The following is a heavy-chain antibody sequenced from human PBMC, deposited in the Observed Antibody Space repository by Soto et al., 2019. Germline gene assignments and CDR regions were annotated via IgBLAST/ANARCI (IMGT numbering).Heavy chain of an antibody. CDR2: INPNSGGT. D-gene: IGHD3-22*01. V-gene: IGHV1-2*02. J-gene: IGHJ4*02. CDR3: ARDLQPEADTSGYYFDY. CDR1: GYTFTGYY. Sequence: GASVKVSCKASGYTFTGYYMHWVRQAPGQGLEWMGWINPNSGGTNYAEKFQGRVTMTRDTSISTAYMELSRLRSDDTAGYYCARDLQPEADTSGYYFDYWGQGTLVTVSS.